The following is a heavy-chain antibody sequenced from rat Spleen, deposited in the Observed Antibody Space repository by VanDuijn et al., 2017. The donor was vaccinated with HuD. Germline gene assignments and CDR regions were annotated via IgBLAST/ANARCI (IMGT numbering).Heavy chain of an antibody. J-gene: IGHJ3*01. V-gene: IGHV5-20*01. Sequence: EVQLVESGGGLVQPGRSKKLSCAASGFTFSDYGMAWVFQAPTKGLEWVASISYDGGSTYYRDSVKGRFTISRDNAKSTLYLQMESLRSEDTATYYCTSRWDGFAYWGQGTLVTVSS. D-gene: IGHD5-1*01. CDR3: TSRWDGFAY. CDR1: GFTFSDYG. CDR2: ISYDGGST.